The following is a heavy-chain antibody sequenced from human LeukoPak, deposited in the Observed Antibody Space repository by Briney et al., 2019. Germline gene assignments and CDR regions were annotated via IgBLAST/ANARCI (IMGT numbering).Heavy chain of an antibody. CDR3: ASGQWPYHFDY. Sequence: SETLSLTCTVSGYSITTYYSDWIRQSPEKGLEWIGSIYYSAITNYNPSFKSRVIISIDTSKNQFSLKLSSVTAADTAVYYCASGQWPYHFDYWGQGNLVTVSS. CDR1: GYSITTYY. J-gene: IGHJ4*02. CDR2: IYYSAIT. V-gene: IGHV4-59*01. D-gene: IGHD6-19*01.